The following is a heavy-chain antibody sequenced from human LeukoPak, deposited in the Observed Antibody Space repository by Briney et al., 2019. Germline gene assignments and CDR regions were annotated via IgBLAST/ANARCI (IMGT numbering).Heavy chain of an antibody. D-gene: IGHD2-21*01. Sequence: GGSLRLSCADSGFTISSYAMSWVRQAPGKGLEWVSAISGSGGSTYYADSVKGRFTISRDNSKNTLYLQMNSLRAEDTAVYYCAKDIVVERWRGFDYWGQGTLVTVSS. CDR2: ISGSGGST. CDR3: AKDIVVERWRGFDY. V-gene: IGHV3-23*01. CDR1: GFTISSYA. J-gene: IGHJ4*02.